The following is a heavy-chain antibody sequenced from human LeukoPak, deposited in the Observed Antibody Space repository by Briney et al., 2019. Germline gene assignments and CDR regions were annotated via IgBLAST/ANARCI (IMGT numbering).Heavy chain of an antibody. Sequence: SVKVSCKASGYTFINYHISWVRQAPGQGLEWMGRIIPILGIANYAQKFQGRVTITADKSTSTAYMELSSLRSEDTAVYYCARDFPPVVVNATTDYWGQGTLVTVSS. V-gene: IGHV1-69*04. J-gene: IGHJ4*02. CDR1: GYTFINYH. D-gene: IGHD3-22*01. CDR3: ARDFPPVVVNATTDY. CDR2: IIPILGIA.